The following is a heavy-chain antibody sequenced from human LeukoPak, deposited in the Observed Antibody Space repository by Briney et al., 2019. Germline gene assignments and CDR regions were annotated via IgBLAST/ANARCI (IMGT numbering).Heavy chain of an antibody. V-gene: IGHV4-59*01. D-gene: IGHD1-1*01. CDR3: ARHSTPGPNLNCFDP. Sequence: SETLSLTCTVSGGSISSYYLNWVRQPPGKGLEWIGYIYYSGSTNYNPSLKSRVTISVDTSKSQFCLRLSSVTAADKAVYYCARHSTPGPNLNCFDPWGQGTLVTVSS. CDR1: GGSISSYY. CDR2: IYYSGST. J-gene: IGHJ5*02.